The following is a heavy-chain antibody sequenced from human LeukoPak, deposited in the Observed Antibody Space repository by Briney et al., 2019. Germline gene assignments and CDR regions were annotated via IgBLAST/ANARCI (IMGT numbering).Heavy chain of an antibody. CDR1: GFSFGTYA. D-gene: IGHD3-16*01. J-gene: IGHJ4*02. V-gene: IGHV3-23*01. Sequence: GGSLRLSCVASGFSFGTYAMSWVRQAAGKGLDWVSAISARGDRTYYADSVKGRFTISRDNSKNTLYVQMNSLRVEDTAAYFCVKEMSGYAYGDYWGQGALVTISS. CDR3: VKEMSGYAYGDY. CDR2: ISARGDRT.